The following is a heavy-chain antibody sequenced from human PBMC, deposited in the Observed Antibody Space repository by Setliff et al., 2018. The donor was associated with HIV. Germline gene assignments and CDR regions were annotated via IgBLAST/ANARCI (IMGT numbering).Heavy chain of an antibody. Sequence: SETLSLTCTVSGGSISSGGYYWSWIRQLPGKGLEWIGYMYYNGSTYSNPSLKSRVTVSQDTSKNQFSLKLSSVTVADTAVYYCARDVRRNHCSSTSCYARDNWFDPWGQGIQVTVSS. D-gene: IGHD2-2*01. CDR1: GGSISSGGYY. CDR2: MYYNGST. V-gene: IGHV4-31*03. J-gene: IGHJ5*02. CDR3: ARDVRRNHCSSTSCYARDNWFDP.